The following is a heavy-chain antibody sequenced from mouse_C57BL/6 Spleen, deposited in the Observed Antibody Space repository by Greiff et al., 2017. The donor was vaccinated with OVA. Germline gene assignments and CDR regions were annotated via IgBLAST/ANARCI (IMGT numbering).Heavy chain of an antibody. CDR1: GFTFSTYW. J-gene: IGHJ2*01. CDR2: ISLKYDNYAT. D-gene: IGHD4-1*01. Sequence: EVQVEESGGGLVQPGGSMKLSCVASGFTFSTYWMNWVRQSPGTGLEWVAQISLKYDNYATHYAESVKGRLTISRDDSKSSVYLQMNNLRAEDTEIYYCTGRVTGSFDYWGQGTTLTVSA. CDR3: TGRVTGSFDY. V-gene: IGHV6-3*01.